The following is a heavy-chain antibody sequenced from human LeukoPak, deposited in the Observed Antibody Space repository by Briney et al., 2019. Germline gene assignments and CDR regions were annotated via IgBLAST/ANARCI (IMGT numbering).Heavy chain of an antibody. CDR1: EYSFTDYW. CDR2: IYPGDSDT. Sequence: GESLKISCKGSEYSFTDYWIGWVHQMPGKGLEWMGIIYPGDSDTRYSPSFEGQDTISADKSISTAYLQWNGLKASDTAIYYCARGSNYAHFDYWGQGTLLTVSS. CDR3: ARGSNYAHFDY. J-gene: IGHJ4*02. D-gene: IGHD5-18*01. V-gene: IGHV5-51*07.